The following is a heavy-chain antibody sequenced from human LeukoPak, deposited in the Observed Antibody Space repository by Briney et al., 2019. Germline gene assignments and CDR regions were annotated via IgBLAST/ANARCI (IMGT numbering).Heavy chain of an antibody. J-gene: IGHJ4*02. CDR1: GFIFDDYV. Sequence: GGSLRLSCAASGFIFDDYVVSWVRQPPGKWLEWVSNINWNGGTTTYADSVKGRFAISRDNAKNSMYLQMNSLRVEDTALYYCARGKDASSFPGWGQGTLVTVSS. V-gene: IGHV3-20*04. D-gene: IGHD6-6*01. CDR2: INWNGGTT. CDR3: ARGKDASSFPG.